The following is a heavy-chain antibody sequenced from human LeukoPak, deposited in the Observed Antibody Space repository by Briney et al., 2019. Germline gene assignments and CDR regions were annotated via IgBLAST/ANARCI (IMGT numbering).Heavy chain of an antibody. CDR2: ISYDGSNK. J-gene: IGHJ6*03. D-gene: IGHD2-2*01. CDR1: GFTVSSNY. V-gene: IGHV3-30*03. CDR3: ARDPSFRSTSLLYYMDV. Sequence: GGSLRLSCAASGFTVSSNYMNWVRQAPGKGLEWVAVISYDGSNKYYADSVKGRFTISRDNSKNTLYLQMNSLRAEDTAVYYCARDPSFRSTSLLYYMDVWGKGTTVTVSS.